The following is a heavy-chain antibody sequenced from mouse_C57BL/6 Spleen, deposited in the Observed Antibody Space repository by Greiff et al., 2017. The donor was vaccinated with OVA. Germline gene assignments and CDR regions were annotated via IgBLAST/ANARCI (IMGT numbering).Heavy chain of an antibody. D-gene: IGHD1-1*01. Sequence: EVQLQQSGTVLARPGASVKMSCKTSGYTFTSYWMHWVKQRPGQGLEWIGAIYPGNSGTSYNQKFKGKAKLPAVTSASTADMELSSLTNEDSAVYYCTRSTVARPYYFDYWGQGTTLTVSS. V-gene: IGHV1-5*01. CDR2: IYPGNSGT. CDR1: GYTFTSYW. CDR3: TRSTVARPYYFDY. J-gene: IGHJ2*01.